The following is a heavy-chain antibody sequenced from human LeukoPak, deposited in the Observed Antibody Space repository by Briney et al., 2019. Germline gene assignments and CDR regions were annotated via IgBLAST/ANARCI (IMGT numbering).Heavy chain of an antibody. D-gene: IGHD2-2*01. CDR1: GGSISSGGYS. CDR2: IYHSGST. V-gene: IGHV4-30-2*02. J-gene: IGHJ6*02. CDR3: ARQEACSSTSCYYYYYGMDV. Sequence: SETLSLTCAVSGGSISSGGYSWSWIRQPPGKGLEWIGYIYHSGSTYYNPSLKSRVTISVDRSKNQFSLKLSSVTAADTAVYYCARQEACSSTSCYYYYYGMDVWGQGTTVTVSS.